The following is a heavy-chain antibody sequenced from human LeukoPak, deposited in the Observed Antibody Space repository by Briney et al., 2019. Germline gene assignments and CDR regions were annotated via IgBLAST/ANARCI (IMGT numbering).Heavy chain of an antibody. D-gene: IGHD3-10*01. J-gene: IGHJ5*02. Sequence: SETLSLTCAVYGGSFSGYYWSWIRQPPGKGLEWIGEINHSGSTNYNPSLKSRVTISVDTSKNQFSLKLSSVTAADTAVYYCARRAYGSGRIARNWFDPWGQGTLVTASS. CDR3: ARRAYGSGRIARNWFDP. CDR2: INHSGST. V-gene: IGHV4-34*01. CDR1: GGSFSGYY.